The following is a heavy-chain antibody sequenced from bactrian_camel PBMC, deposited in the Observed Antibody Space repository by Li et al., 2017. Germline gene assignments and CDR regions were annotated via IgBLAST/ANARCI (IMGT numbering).Heavy chain of an antibody. D-gene: IGHD6*01. Sequence: QVQLVESGGGLVQPGGSLRLSCAASGLTLSSYRTYWVRQAPGKGLEWVSIINRGGTTYYADSMRGRFTISRDNAKNTVYLQMNSLKSEDTALYYCATSERDGGSWYFSVPDFGHWGQGTQVTVS. J-gene: IGHJ6*01. CDR1: GLTLSSYR. V-gene: IGHV3S1*01. CDR3: ATSERDGGSWYFSVPDFGH. CDR2: INRGGTT.